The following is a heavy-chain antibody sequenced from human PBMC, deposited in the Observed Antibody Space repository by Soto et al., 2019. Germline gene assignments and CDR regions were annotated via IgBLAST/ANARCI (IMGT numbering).Heavy chain of an antibody. J-gene: IGHJ4*02. CDR2: INPNSGGT. CDR1: GYTFTGYY. V-gene: IGHV1-2*04. CDR3: ARGGYSSSWYAD. Sequence: QVQLVQSGAEVKKPGASVKVSCKASGYTFTGYYMHWVRQAPGQGLEWMGWINPNSGGTNYAQKVQGWVTMTRDTAISTAYMELSRLRSDDTAVYYCARGGYSSSWYADWGQGPLVTVSS. D-gene: IGHD6-13*01.